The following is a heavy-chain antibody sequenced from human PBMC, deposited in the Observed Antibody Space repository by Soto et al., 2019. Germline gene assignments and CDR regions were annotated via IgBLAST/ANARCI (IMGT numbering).Heavy chain of an antibody. CDR2: ISRGGDSA. V-gene: IGHV3-23*01. D-gene: IGHD6-13*01. Sequence: GGSLRLSCVASGLIFSSFGMTWVRQAPGKGLEWVSGISRGGDSAYYADSVKGRFTIYRDNAKNSLYLQMNSLRAEDTAVYYCARDYYSSNWENGYYYYAMDVWGQGTTVTVSS. J-gene: IGHJ6*02. CDR1: GLIFSSFG. CDR3: ARDYYSSNWENGYYYYAMDV.